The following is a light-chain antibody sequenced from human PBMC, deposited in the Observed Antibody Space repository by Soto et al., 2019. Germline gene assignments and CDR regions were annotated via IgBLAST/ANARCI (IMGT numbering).Light chain of an antibody. Sequence: LAQPASVSGSPGQSITISCTGTSSDVGGYNYVSWYQQHPDKAPRLMIYDVSNRPSGVSDRFSGSKSGDTASLTISGLQAEDEADYYCTSFTSRHTYVFGTGTKVTVL. CDR2: DVS. V-gene: IGLV2-14*03. CDR1: SSDVGGYNY. CDR3: TSFTSRHTYV. J-gene: IGLJ1*01.